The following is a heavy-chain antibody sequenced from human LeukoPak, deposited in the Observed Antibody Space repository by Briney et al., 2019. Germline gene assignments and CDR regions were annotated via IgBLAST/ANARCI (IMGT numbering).Heavy chain of an antibody. J-gene: IGHJ4*02. Sequence: GGSLRLTCVASGSTFSSHGMNWVRQAPGKGLEWVSSITSTSTYIYYGDSVKGRFTTSRDNAKNSLFLQMNSLRAEDTAVYYCARVSSTGFDYWGQGTLVTVSS. CDR2: ITSTSTYI. V-gene: IGHV3-21*01. CDR1: GSTFSSHG. D-gene: IGHD6-13*01. CDR3: ARVSSTGFDY.